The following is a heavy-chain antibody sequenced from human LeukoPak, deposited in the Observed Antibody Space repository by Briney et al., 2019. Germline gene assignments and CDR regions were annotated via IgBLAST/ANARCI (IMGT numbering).Heavy chain of an antibody. D-gene: IGHD4-17*01. CDR2: IIPIFGTA. J-gene: IGHJ4*02. V-gene: IGHV1-69*05. Sequence: ASVKVSCKASGGTFSSYAISWVRQAPGQGLEWMGRIIPIFGTANYAQKFQGRVTITTDESTSTAYMELSSLRSEDTAVYYCASEAGNYGDYDYDYWGQGTLVTVSS. CDR3: ASEAGNYGDYDYDY. CDR1: GGTFSSYA.